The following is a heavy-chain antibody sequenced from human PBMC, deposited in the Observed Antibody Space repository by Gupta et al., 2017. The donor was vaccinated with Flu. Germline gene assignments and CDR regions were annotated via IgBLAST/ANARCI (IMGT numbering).Heavy chain of an antibody. Sequence: EVQLVETGGGLIQPGGSLRLSCAASGITVSSNYMSWVRQAPGKGLEWVSVIYSGGSTYYADSVKGRFTISRDNSKNTLYLQMNSLRAEDTAVYYCASKFLVSPGNYGMDVWGQGTTVTVSS. CDR1: GITVSSNY. CDR3: ASKFLVSPGNYGMDV. V-gene: IGHV3-53*02. D-gene: IGHD3-16*02. J-gene: IGHJ6*02. CDR2: IYSGGST.